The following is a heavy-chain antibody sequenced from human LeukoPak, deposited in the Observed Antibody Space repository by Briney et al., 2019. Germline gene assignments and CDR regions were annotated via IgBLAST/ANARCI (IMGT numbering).Heavy chain of an antibody. CDR3: ARVKQQLGRTYYYYYGMDV. V-gene: IGHV4-59*01. CDR1: GGSISSYY. J-gene: IGHJ6*02. Sequence: SETLSLTCTVSGGSISSYYWSWIRQPPGKGLEWIGYIYYSGSTNYNPSLKSRVTISVDTSKNQFSLKLSSVTAADTAVYYCARVKQQLGRTYYYYYGMDVWGQGTTVTVFS. D-gene: IGHD6-13*01. CDR2: IYYSGST.